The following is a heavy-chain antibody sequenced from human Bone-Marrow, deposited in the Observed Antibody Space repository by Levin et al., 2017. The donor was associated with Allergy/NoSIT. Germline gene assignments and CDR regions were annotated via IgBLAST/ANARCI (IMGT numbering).Heavy chain of an antibody. CDR1: GGSFSGYY. V-gene: IGHV4-34*01. J-gene: IGHJ6*04. CDR2: INHSGST. CDR3: ARGHGELLGTNDFWSGYYQYYYYGMDV. Sequence: KSSETLSLTCAVYGGSFSGYYWSWIRQPPGKGLEWIGEINHSGSTNYNPSLKSRVTISVDTSKNQFSLKLSSVTAADTAVYYCARGHGELLGTNDFWSGYYQYYYYGMDVWGKGTTVTVSS. D-gene: IGHD3-3*01.